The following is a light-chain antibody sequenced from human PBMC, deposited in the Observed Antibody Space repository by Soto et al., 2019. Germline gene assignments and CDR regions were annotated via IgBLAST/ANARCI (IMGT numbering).Light chain of an antibody. V-gene: IGKV4-1*01. CDR1: QSVLYSSNNKNY. CDR2: WAS. J-gene: IGKJ1*01. Sequence: DRVMTQSPDSLAVSISERATINCKSSQSVLYSSNNKNYLAWYQQKPGQPPKLLIYWASTRESGVPDRFSGSGSGTDFTLTISSLQAEDVAVYYCQQYYSTPTFGQGSIVDIK. CDR3: QQYYSTPT.